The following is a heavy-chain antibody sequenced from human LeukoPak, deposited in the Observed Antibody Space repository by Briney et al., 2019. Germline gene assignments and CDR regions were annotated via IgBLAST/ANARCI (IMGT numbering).Heavy chain of an antibody. J-gene: IGHJ3*01. V-gene: IGHV3-9*01. CDR2: ISYSSGSI. CDR1: GFTFSSYG. Sequence: PGGSLRLSCAASGFTFSSYGMSWVRQAPGKGLEWVSGISYSSGSIGYVDSVKGRFTISRDNAKNSLYLQMNSLRVEDTALYYCAKDRGGSSELGDAFDVWGQGTMVRVSS. D-gene: IGHD1-26*01. CDR3: AKDRGGSSELGDAFDV.